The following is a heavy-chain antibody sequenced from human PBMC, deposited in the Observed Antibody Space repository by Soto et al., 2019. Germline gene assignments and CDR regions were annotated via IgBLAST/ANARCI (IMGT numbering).Heavy chain of an antibody. CDR1: GFTFSSYG. J-gene: IGHJ6*02. CDR2: IWYDGSNK. Sequence: PGGSLRLSCAASGFTFSSYGMHWVRQAPGKGLEWVAVIWYDGSNKYYADSVKGRFTISRDNSKNTLYLQMSSLRAEDTAVYYCAREDWGPGVYYGMDVWGQGTTVTVSS. D-gene: IGHD3-16*01. CDR3: AREDWGPGVYYGMDV. V-gene: IGHV3-33*01.